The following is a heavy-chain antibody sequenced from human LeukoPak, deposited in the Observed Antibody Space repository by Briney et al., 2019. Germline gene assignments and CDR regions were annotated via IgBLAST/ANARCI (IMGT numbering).Heavy chain of an antibody. CDR1: GGSFSGYY. J-gene: IGHJ4*02. V-gene: IGHV4-34*01. CDR2: INHSGST. D-gene: IGHD7-27*01. Sequence: SETLSLTCAVYGGSFSGYYWSWIRQPPGKGLEWIGEINHSGSTNYNPSLKSRVTISVDTSKNQFSLKLSSVTAADTAVYYCARGLTGEFDYWGQGTLVTVSS. CDR3: ARGLTGEFDY.